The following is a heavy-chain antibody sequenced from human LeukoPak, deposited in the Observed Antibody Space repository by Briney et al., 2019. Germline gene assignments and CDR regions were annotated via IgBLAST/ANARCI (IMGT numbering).Heavy chain of an antibody. Sequence: GSLRRYSAATAFTCSSDAMSWIRQAPGKGLHLNSAISGSGGSTYYADSVKGRFTISRDNSKNTLYLQMNSLRAEDTAVYYCAKYEGGGGYSYGYGYYYYYMDVWGKGTTVTVSS. CDR1: AFTCSSDA. V-gene: IGHV3-23*01. CDR2: ISGSGGST. J-gene: IGHJ6*03. CDR3: AKYEGGGGYSYGYGYYYYYMDV. D-gene: IGHD5-18*01.